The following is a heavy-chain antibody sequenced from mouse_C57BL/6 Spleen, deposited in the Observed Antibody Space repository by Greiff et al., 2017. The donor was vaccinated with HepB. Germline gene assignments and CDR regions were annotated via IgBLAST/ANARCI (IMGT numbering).Heavy chain of an antibody. J-gene: IGHJ2*01. CDR1: GFTFSDYY. V-gene: IGHV5-16*01. CDR2: INYDGSST. D-gene: IGHD4-1*01. CDR3: ARDRGLGRGYFDY. Sequence: DVKLVESEGGLVQPGSSMKLSCTASGFTFSDYYMAWVRQVPEKGLEWVANINYDGSSTYYLDSLKSRFIISRDNAKNILYLQMSSLKSEDTAMYYCARDRGLGRGYFDYWGQGTTLTVSS.